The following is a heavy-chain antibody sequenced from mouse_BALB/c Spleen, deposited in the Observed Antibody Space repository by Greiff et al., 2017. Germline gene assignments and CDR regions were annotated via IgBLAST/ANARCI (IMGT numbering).Heavy chain of an antibody. V-gene: IGHV5-17*02. CDR1: GFTFSSFG. J-gene: IGHJ3*01. D-gene: IGHD2-1*01. CDR2: ISSGSSTI. CDR3: ARDGNSFAY. Sequence: EVKLVESGGGLVQPGGSRKLSCAASGFTFSSFGMHWVRQAPEKGLEWVAYISSGSSTIYYADTVKGRFTISRDNPKNTLFLQMTSLRSEDTAMYYCARDGNSFAYWGQGTLVTVSA.